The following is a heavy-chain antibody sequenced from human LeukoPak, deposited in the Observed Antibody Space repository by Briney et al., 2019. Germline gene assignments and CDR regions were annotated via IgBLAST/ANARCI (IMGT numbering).Heavy chain of an antibody. CDR1: GFTFSTYG. J-gene: IGHJ4*02. V-gene: IGHV3-33*08. CDR3: AREAQGVGATAYYFDY. D-gene: IGHD1-26*01. CDR2: IWYDGSNK. Sequence: PGRSLRLSCAASGFTFSTYGMHWVRQAPGKGLEWVAVIWYDGSNKYYADSVKGRFTISRDNSKNTLYLQMNSLRAEDTAVYYCAREAQGVGATAYYFDYWGQGTLVTVSS.